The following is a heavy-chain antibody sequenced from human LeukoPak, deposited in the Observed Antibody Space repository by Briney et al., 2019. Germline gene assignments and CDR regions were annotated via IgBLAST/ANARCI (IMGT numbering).Heavy chain of an antibody. CDR2: IYTSGST. V-gene: IGHV4-61*02. Sequence: SETLSLTCTVSGGSISSGNYYWSWIRQPAGKRLEWVGRIYTSGSTDYNPSLKSRVTISGDTSKNQFSLKLSSVTAADTAVYYCARETGELPYYSDYWGQGTLVTVSS. CDR3: ARETGELPYYSDY. CDR1: GGSISSGNYY. D-gene: IGHD3-10*01. J-gene: IGHJ4*02.